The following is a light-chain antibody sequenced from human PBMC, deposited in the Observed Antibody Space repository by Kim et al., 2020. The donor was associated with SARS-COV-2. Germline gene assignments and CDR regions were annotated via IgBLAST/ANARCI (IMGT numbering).Light chain of an antibody. Sequence: SSELTQDPAVSVALGQTVKITCQGDSLRRYYASWYQQKPGQAPVLVIYGRNNRPSGIPDRFSGSASGNTASLTISGAQAEDEADFYCQSRDSGGNVVFGGGTKVTVL. CDR3: QSRDSGGNVV. CDR2: GRN. V-gene: IGLV3-19*01. J-gene: IGLJ2*01. CDR1: SLRRYY.